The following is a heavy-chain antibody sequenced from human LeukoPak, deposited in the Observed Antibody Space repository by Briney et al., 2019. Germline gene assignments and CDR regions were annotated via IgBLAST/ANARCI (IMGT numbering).Heavy chain of an antibody. CDR1: GYTFSNYW. Sequence: PGESLKISCKGSGYTFSNYWIGWVRQMPGKGLESVGIIYPRDSDTRYSPSFEGQVTISADKSISTAYLQWNSLKASDTGMYYCARLDCSSDRCGRDDDAFDVWGQGTMVTVSS. CDR3: ARLDCSSDRCGRDDDAFDV. CDR2: IYPRDSDT. V-gene: IGHV5-51*01. D-gene: IGHD6-19*01. J-gene: IGHJ3*01.